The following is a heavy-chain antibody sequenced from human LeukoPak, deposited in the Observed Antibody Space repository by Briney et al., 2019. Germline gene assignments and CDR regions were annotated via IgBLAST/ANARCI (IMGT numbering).Heavy chain of an antibody. V-gene: IGHV3-30*04. D-gene: IGHD6-19*01. CDR1: GFTFSTYA. Sequence: GGSLRLSCAASGFTFSTYAMHWVRQAPGKGLEWVAVISYDGSNKYYADSVKGRFTISRDNSKNTLYLQMNSLRAEDTAVYYCATLERGYAVAVDYWGQGTLVTVSS. J-gene: IGHJ4*02. CDR3: ATLERGYAVAVDY. CDR2: ISYDGSNK.